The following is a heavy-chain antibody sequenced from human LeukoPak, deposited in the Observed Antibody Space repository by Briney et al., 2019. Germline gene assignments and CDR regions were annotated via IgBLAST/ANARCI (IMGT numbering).Heavy chain of an antibody. D-gene: IGHD3-9*01. CDR1: GFTFSSYW. V-gene: IGHV3-7*01. Sequence: GGSLRLSCAASGFTFSSYWMSWVRQAPGKGLEWVANIKQDESEKYYVDSVKGRFTISRDNAKNSLYLQMNSLRAEDTAVYYCARVEDYDILTGFDYWGQGTLVTVSS. J-gene: IGHJ4*02. CDR3: ARVEDYDILTGFDY. CDR2: IKQDESEK.